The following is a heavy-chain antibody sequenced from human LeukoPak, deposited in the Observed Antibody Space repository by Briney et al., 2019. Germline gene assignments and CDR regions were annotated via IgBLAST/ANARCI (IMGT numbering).Heavy chain of an antibody. D-gene: IGHD3-22*01. CDR1: GFTFTTYS. CDR2: ISSGTSI. V-gene: IGHV3-48*02. J-gene: IGHJ3*02. CDR3: VRDYDKTGRAFDI. Sequence: TGGSLRLSCAASGFTFTTYSMNWVRQAPGKGPEWVSYISSGTSIYYADSVKGRFIISRDNAKMSLYLQMNSLRDEDTAVYYCVRDYDKTGRAFDIWGQGTMVTVSS.